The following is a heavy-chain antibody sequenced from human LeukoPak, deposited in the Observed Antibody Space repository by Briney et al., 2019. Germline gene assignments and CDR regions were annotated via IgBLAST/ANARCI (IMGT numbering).Heavy chain of an antibody. J-gene: IGHJ4*02. Sequence: ASVKVSCKASGYTFTSYAMNWVRQAPGQGLEWMGWISTNTGNPTYAQGFTGRFVFSLDTSVSTAYLQISSLKAEDTAVYYCASSSSWYDKSFDYWGQGTLVTVSS. CDR2: ISTNTGNP. CDR1: GYTFTSYA. CDR3: ASSSSWYDKSFDY. D-gene: IGHD6-13*01. V-gene: IGHV7-4-1*02.